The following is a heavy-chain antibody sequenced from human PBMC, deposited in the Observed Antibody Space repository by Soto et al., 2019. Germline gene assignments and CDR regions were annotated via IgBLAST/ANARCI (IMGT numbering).Heavy chain of an antibody. V-gene: IGHV4-30-4*01. Sequence: QVQLQEAGPGLVRPSQTLSLTCTVAGGSMSENDYYWSWLRQSPGQGLQWIGYSYDTWTTSYSPSLKSRVTMSADTSRNQFSLKLTSVTAADTALYFCARGIVRGGFDIWGQGTVVTVSS. CDR2: SYDTWTT. CDR3: ARGIVRGGFDI. D-gene: IGHD3-10*02. J-gene: IGHJ3*02. CDR1: GGSMSENDYY.